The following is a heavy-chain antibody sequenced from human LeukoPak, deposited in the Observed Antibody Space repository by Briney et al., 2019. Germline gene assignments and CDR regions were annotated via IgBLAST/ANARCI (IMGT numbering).Heavy chain of an antibody. Sequence: GGSLRLSCAASGFTFSGYSMNWVRQAPGKGLEWVSSISSSSSYIYYADSMKGRFTVSRDNARNSVYLQMNSLRVEDTAVYYCAELGITMIGGVWGKGTTVTISS. CDR1: GFTFSGYS. D-gene: IGHD3-10*02. J-gene: IGHJ6*04. V-gene: IGHV3-21*01. CDR2: ISSSSSYI. CDR3: AELGITMIGGV.